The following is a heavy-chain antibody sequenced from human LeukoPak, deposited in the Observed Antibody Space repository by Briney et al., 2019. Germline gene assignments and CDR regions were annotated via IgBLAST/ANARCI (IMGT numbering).Heavy chain of an antibody. CDR3: ARGHRLWRAGYYYYYMDV. D-gene: IGHD4/OR15-4a*01. CDR2: IYYSGST. V-gene: IGHV4-59*12. Sequence: SETLPLTCTVSGGSISSYYWSWIRQPPGKGLEWIGYIYYSGSTNYNPSLKSRVTISVDTSKNQFSLKLSSVTAADTAVYYCARGHRLWRAGYYYYYMDVWGKGTTVTVSS. CDR1: GGSISSYY. J-gene: IGHJ6*03.